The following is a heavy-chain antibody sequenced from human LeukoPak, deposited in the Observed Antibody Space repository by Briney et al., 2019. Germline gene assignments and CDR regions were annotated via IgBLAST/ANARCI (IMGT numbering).Heavy chain of an antibody. CDR1: GFTFSDYY. Sequence: GGSLRLSCAASGFTFSDYYMSWIRQAPGKGLEWVSAISGSGDTYYAASVKGRFTISRDNSKNTLYLQMSSLRADDTAVYYCATTGYSSRNYWGQGTLVTVSS. CDR3: ATTGYSSRNY. J-gene: IGHJ4*02. D-gene: IGHD6-13*01. V-gene: IGHV3-23*01. CDR2: ISGSGDT.